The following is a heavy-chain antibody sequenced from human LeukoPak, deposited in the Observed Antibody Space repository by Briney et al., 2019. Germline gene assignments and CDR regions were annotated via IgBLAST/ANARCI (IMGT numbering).Heavy chain of an antibody. V-gene: IGHV4-4*07. CDR3: AREGLNMVRGVIPKEAWGWFDP. D-gene: IGHD3-10*01. CDR1: GDSISSYY. Sequence: PSETLSLTCTVSGDSISSYYWSWLRQPAGKGLEWIGRIYTSGSTNYNPSLKSRVTMSVDTSKNQCSLKLSSVTAVDTAVYYCAREGLNMVRGVIPKEAWGWFDPWGQGTLVTVSS. CDR2: IYTSGST. J-gene: IGHJ5*02.